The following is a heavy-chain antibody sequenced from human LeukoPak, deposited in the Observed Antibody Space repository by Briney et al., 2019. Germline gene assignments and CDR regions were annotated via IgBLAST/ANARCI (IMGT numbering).Heavy chain of an antibody. CDR3: ARWVNGYAY. D-gene: IGHD5-18*01. CDR2: IKQDGSVK. Sequence: GGPLRLSCAASGFTFSGYWMSWVRQAPGKGLEWVANIKQDGSVKIYVDSVKGRFTISRDNAKNSLYLQMDSLRTEDTAVYYCARWVNGYAYWGQGTLVTVSS. J-gene: IGHJ4*02. CDR1: GFTFSGYW. V-gene: IGHV3-7*05.